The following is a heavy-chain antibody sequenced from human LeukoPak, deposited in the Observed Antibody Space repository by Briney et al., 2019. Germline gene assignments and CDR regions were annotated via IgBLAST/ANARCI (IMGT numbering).Heavy chain of an antibody. Sequence: GGSLRLPCATSGFTSSSYGMNWVRQAPGKGLEWLASIRSDNSDTYYADSVKGRFTISRDNSKNTLYLQMNNLRVEDTAVFYCVNGESFYGDYGFDYWGQGTLVTVSS. CDR3: VNGESFYGDYGFDY. D-gene: IGHD4-17*01. CDR2: IRSDNSDT. J-gene: IGHJ4*02. CDR1: GFTSSSYG. V-gene: IGHV3-30*02.